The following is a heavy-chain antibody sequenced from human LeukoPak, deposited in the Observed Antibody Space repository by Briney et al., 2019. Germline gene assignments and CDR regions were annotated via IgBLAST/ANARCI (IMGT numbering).Heavy chain of an antibody. Sequence: SETLSLTXTVSGYSISTGNYWAWIRPPPGKGLERIGSIYHSGSTYYNPSLKSRVTISVDTSKNQFSLKLSTVTAADTAVYYCARGGYSYGYFYWGQGTLVTVSS. D-gene: IGHD5-18*01. J-gene: IGHJ4*02. CDR2: IYHSGST. V-gene: IGHV4-38-2*02. CDR3: ARGGYSYGYFY. CDR1: GYSISTGNY.